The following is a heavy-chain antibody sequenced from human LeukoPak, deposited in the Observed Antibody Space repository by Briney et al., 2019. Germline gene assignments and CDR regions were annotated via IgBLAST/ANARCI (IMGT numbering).Heavy chain of an antibody. CDR3: AKDERTGTTWFDP. Sequence: GGSLRLSCAASGFTVSSNEMSWVRQAPGKGLEWVSSISGGSTYYADSVKGRFTISRDNSKNTLYLQMNSLRAEDTAVYYCAKDERTGTTWFDPWGQGTLVTVSS. V-gene: IGHV3-38-3*01. D-gene: IGHD1-1*01. CDR2: ISGGST. J-gene: IGHJ5*02. CDR1: GFTVSSNE.